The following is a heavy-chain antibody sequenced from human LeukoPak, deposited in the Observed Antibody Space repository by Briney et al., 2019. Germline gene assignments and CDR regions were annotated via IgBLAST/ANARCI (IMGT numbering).Heavy chain of an antibody. J-gene: IGHJ4*02. V-gene: IGHV3-66*01. Sequence: GGSLRLSCAASGFTVSTNYMSWVRQAPGKGLEWVSVIYSGDSTYYADSVKGRFTISRDNSKNTLYLQMNSLRAEDSAVCYCARTTIATADSKGDLYFDYWGQGTLVTVSS. CDR2: IYSGDST. D-gene: IGHD6-13*01. CDR3: ARTTIATADSKGDLYFDY. CDR1: GFTVSTNY.